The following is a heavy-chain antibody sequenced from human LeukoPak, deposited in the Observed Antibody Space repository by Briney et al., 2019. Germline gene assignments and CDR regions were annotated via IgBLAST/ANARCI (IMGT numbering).Heavy chain of an antibody. V-gene: IGHV3-74*01. D-gene: IGHD2-2*01. J-gene: IGHJ3*02. CDR2: INTDGSST. Sequence: GGSLRLSCAASGFTFSSYWMHWVRQAPGKGLVWVSRINTDGSSTSYADSVRGRFTISRDNAKSTLYLQMNSLRAEDTAIYYCAKGPIPCSRTSCPRSAFDIWGQGTMVTVSS. CDR1: GFTFSSYW. CDR3: AKGPIPCSRTSCPRSAFDI.